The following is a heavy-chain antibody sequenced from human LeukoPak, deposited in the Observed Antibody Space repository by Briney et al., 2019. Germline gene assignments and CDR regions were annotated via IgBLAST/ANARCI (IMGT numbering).Heavy chain of an antibody. V-gene: IGHV3-53*01. CDR2: IYSGGST. CDR1: GFTVSSNY. CDR3: ARSCYYYGMDV. J-gene: IGHJ6*02. Sequence: GGSLRLSCAASGFTVSSNYMIWVRQAPGKGPEWVSVIYSGGSTHYADPVKGRFTISRDNSKNTLYLQMNSLRAEDTAVYYCARSCYYYGMDVWGQGTTVTVSS.